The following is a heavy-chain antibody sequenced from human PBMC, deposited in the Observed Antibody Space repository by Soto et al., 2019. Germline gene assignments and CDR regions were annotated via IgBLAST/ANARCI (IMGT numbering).Heavy chain of an antibody. CDR3: AKQGATLCFDY. J-gene: IGHJ4*02. V-gene: IGHV3-30*18. Sequence: QVHLVESGGNVVQPGRSLRLSCVGSGFTFSNYGMHWVRQAPGKGLEWVAFMSFDGSDKQYADSVKGRFTISRDNSKNTLYVEMNSLIVEDTAVYYCAKQGATLCFDYWGQGTVVTVSS. D-gene: IGHD1-26*01. CDR2: MSFDGSDK. CDR1: GFTFSNYG.